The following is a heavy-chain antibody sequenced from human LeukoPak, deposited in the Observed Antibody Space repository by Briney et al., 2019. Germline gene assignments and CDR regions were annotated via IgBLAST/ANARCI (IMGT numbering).Heavy chain of an antibody. CDR1: GYIFSNHG. Sequence: ASAKVSCKASGYIFSNHGISWVRQAPGQGLEWMGWISAKSGDTNYIQKFRGRVTMTTDTSTSTAYMELWSLRSDDTAVYYCARDVPGTTPFDYWGQGTLVTVSS. D-gene: IGHD1-7*01. CDR3: ARDVPGTTPFDY. J-gene: IGHJ4*02. V-gene: IGHV1-18*01. CDR2: ISAKSGDT.